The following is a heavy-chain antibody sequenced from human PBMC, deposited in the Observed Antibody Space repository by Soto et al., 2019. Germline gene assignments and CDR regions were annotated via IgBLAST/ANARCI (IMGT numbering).Heavy chain of an antibody. Sequence: EVQLLESGGGLVQPGGSLRLSCAASGFTFSSYAMSWVRQAPGKGLEWVSAISGSGGSTYYADSVKGRFTISRDNSKNTLYLQMNSRRAEDTAVYYCAKDPLYCSGGSCYPSGWFDPWGQGTLVTVSS. V-gene: IGHV3-23*01. CDR2: ISGSGGST. J-gene: IGHJ5*02. CDR1: GFTFSSYA. D-gene: IGHD2-15*01. CDR3: AKDPLYCSGGSCYPSGWFDP.